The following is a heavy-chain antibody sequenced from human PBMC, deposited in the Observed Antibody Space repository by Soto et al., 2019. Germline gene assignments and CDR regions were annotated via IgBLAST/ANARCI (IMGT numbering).Heavy chain of an antibody. V-gene: IGHV3-33*01. J-gene: IGHJ4*02. CDR1: GVSVSRHG. CDR2: IWSDGINK. Sequence: QVQLVESGGGVVQPGGLLRLCCAASGVSVSRHGMKWVRQSPGKGLEWVAVIWSDGINKYYVESVRGRFTISRDDSTNTLHLQLNSLRAEDTAVYYCARSRLAWPQGDREHWGQGTLVTVPS. D-gene: IGHD1-26*01. CDR3: ARSRLAWPQGDREH.